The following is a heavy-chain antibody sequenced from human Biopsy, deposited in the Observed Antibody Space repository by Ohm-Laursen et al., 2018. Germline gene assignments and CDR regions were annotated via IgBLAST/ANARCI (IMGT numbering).Heavy chain of an antibody. D-gene: IGHD2-2*01. V-gene: IGHV1-2*02. CDR1: GYTFTAFS. Sequence: GASVKVSCKPSGYTFTAFSVHWLRQAPGQGLEWMGWINPKSGDTDYPQNFQGRVSMTRDTSISTAYMDLSRLRSDDTAVYYCARGRRHCSGTCSRCYFDLWGRGTLVTVSS. J-gene: IGHJ2*01. CDR2: INPKSGDT. CDR3: ARGRRHCSGTCSRCYFDL.